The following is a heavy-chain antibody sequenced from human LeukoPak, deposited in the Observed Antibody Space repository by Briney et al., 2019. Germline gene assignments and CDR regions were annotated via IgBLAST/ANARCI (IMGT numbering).Heavy chain of an antibody. V-gene: IGHV4-34*01. Sequence: PSETLSLTCAVYGGSFSGYYWSWIRQPPGKGLEWIGEINHSGSTNYNPSLKSRVTISVDTSKNQFSLKLSSVTAADTAVYYCARQGTYSSSWYFAFDIWGQGTMVTVSS. CDR1: GGSFSGYY. CDR2: INHSGST. D-gene: IGHD6-13*01. J-gene: IGHJ3*02. CDR3: ARQGTYSSSWYFAFDI.